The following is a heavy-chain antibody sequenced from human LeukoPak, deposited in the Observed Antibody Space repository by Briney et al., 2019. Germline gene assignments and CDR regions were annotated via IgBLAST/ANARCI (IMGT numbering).Heavy chain of an antibody. CDR3: AREYYDILTGYWDY. D-gene: IGHD3-9*01. Sequence: GGSLRLSCAASGFTFSSYWMSWVRQAPGKGLEWVANIKQDGSEKYYVDSVKGRFTISRDNAKNSLYLQMNSLRAEDTAVYYCAREYYDILTGYWDYWGQGTLVTVSS. CDR1: GFTFSSYW. CDR2: IKQDGSEK. V-gene: IGHV3-7*01. J-gene: IGHJ4*02.